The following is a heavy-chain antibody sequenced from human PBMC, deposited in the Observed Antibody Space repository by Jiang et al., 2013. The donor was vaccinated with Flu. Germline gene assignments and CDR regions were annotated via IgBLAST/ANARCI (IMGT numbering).Heavy chain of an antibody. CDR1: GGTFSSYT. CDR2: IIPILGIA. J-gene: IGHJ5*02. Sequence: GAEVKKPGSSVKVSCKASGGTFSSYTISWVRQAPGQGLEWMGRIIPILGIANYAQKFQGRVTITADKSTSTAYMELSSLRSEDTAVYYCAREDYGDYESANNWFDPWGQGTLVTVSS. V-gene: IGHV1-69*04. CDR3: AREDYGDYESANNWFDP. D-gene: IGHD4-17*01.